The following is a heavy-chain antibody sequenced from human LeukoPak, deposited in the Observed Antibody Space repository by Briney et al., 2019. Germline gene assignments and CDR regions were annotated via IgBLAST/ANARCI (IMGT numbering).Heavy chain of an antibody. D-gene: IGHD4-17*01. Sequence: GGSLRLSRAASGFTLSNYAVSWVRQAPRKGLEWVSTVGGRSSGTYYADSVKGRFTISRDNSENTFYLQMNSLRVEDTAVYYCATHMTTVTTPFDYWGQGTLVTVSS. CDR3: ATHMTTVTTPFDY. CDR2: VGGRSSGT. CDR1: GFTLSNYA. J-gene: IGHJ4*02. V-gene: IGHV3-23*01.